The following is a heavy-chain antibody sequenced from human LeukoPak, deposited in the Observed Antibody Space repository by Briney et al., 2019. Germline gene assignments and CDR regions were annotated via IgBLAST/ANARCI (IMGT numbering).Heavy chain of an antibody. CDR2: IYYSGST. Sequence: SETLSLTCTVSGGSISSYYWSWIRQPPGKGLEWIGYIYYSGSTNYNPSLTSRVTKSVDTSKNQFSLKLSSVTAADTAVYYCARGGNGYDKYYYYGMDVWGQGTTVTVSS. V-gene: IGHV4-59*01. J-gene: IGHJ6*02. D-gene: IGHD5-12*01. CDR3: ARGGNGYDKYYYYGMDV. CDR1: GGSISSYY.